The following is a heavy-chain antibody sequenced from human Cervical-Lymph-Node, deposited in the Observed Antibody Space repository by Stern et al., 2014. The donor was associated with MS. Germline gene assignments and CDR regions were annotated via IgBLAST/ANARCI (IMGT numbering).Heavy chain of an antibody. J-gene: IGHJ6*02. V-gene: IGHV3-48*02. CDR1: GFSFSSYA. CDR2: IGRSGSDV. D-gene: IGHD3/OR15-3a*01. CDR3: ERDRGAERAWLLPGERTGYSYYGMDV. Sequence: EVQLVESGGGLAQPGGSLRLSCGASGFSFSSYAMNWVRQAPGKGLEWVAYIGRSGSDVHYADSLRGRFTVSRDNAKNTLYLEMNSLRDEDTAAYYCERDRGAERAWLLPGERTGYSYYGMDVWGQGTTVTVSS.